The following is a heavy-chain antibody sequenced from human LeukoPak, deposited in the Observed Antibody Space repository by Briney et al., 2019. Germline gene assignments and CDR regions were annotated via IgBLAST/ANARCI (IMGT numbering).Heavy chain of an antibody. CDR3: ARDVDGYRYFDY. CDR2: IYSGGST. V-gene: IGHV3-53*01. D-gene: IGHD5-24*01. J-gene: IGHJ4*02. Sequence: QAGGSLRLSCAASGFTFSSYAMSWVRQAPGKGLEWVSVIYSGGSTYYADSVKGRFTISRDNSKNTLYLQMNSLRAEDTAVYYCARDVDGYRYFDYWGQGTLVTVSS. CDR1: GFTFSSYA.